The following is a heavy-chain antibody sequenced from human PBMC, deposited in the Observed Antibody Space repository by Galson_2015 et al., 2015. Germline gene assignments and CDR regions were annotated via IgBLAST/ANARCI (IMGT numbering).Heavy chain of an antibody. Sequence: SLRLSCAASGFTFSSYAMSWVRQAPGKGLEWVSAISGSAINTYYTDSVKGRFTISRDNSKNTLYLQMNSLRAEDTAVYYYAKDGDDVATSPMDPWGQGTLVTVSS. CDR1: GFTFSSYA. D-gene: IGHD5-12*01. J-gene: IGHJ5*02. V-gene: IGHV3-23*01. CDR2: ISGSAINT. CDR3: AKDGDDVATSPMDP.